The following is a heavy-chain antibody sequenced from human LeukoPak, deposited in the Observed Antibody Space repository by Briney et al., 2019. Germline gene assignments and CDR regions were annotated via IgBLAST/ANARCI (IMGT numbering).Heavy chain of an antibody. CDR2: IIPILGIA. D-gene: IGHD6-19*01. V-gene: IGHV1-69*04. CDR1: GGTFSSYT. J-gene: IGHJ4*02. Sequence: SSVKVSCKASGGTFSSYTISWVRQAPGQGLEWMGRIIPILGIANYAQKFQGRVTITADKSTSTAYMELSRLRSDDTAVYYCARDSSGWDFDYWGQGTLVTVSS. CDR3: ARDSSGWDFDY.